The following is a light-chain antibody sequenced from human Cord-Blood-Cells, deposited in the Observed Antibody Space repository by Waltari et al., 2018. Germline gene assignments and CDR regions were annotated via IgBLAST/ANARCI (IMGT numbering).Light chain of an antibody. Sequence: SYELTQPPSVSVSPGQTASITCSGDKLGDKYACWYQQKPGQSPVLVIYQDSKRPSGIPGRFSGSNSGNTATLTISGTQAMDEADYYCQAWDSSTAGKVVFGGGTKLT. CDR2: QDS. V-gene: IGLV3-1*01. CDR1: KLGDKY. CDR3: QAWDSSTAGKVV. J-gene: IGLJ2*01.